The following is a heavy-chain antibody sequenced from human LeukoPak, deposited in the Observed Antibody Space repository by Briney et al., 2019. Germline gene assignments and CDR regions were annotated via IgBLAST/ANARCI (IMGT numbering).Heavy chain of an antibody. CDR2: IKTDGSDK. V-gene: IGHV3-7*01. J-gene: IGHJ4*02. CDR3: ARERPNAAVALEY. Sequence: GGSLRLFCAASGFIFSSYWMSWVRQAPGKGLEWVANIKTDGSDKSYVDSVKGRFTISRDNAKNSLYLQMNSLRVDDTAVYYCARERPNAAVALEYWGQGTLVTVSS. CDR1: GFIFSSYW. D-gene: IGHD6-19*01.